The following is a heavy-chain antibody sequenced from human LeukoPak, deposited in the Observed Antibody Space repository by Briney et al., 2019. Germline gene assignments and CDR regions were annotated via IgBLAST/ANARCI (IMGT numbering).Heavy chain of an antibody. J-gene: IGHJ5*02. CDR2: IYYSGST. V-gene: IGHV4-39*07. D-gene: IGHD5-12*01. CDR1: GGSISSSSYY. CDR3: ARVGGATYGYNLFDP. Sequence: SETLSLTCTVSGGSISSSSYYWGWIRQPPGKGLEWIGSIYYSGSTYYNPSLKSRVTISVDTSKNQFSLKLSSVTAADTAVYYCARVGGATYGYNLFDPWGQGTLVTVSS.